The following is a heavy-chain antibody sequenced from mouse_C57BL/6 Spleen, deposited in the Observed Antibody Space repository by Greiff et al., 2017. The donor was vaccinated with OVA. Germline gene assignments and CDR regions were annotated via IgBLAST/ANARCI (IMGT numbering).Heavy chain of an antibody. J-gene: IGHJ4*01. CDR2: IYPGDGDT. V-gene: IGHV1-82*01. CDR1: GYAFSSSW. D-gene: IGHD2-1*01. CDR3: ARDGNSYYAMDY. Sequence: QVQLQQSGPELVKPGASVKISCKASGYAFSSSWMNWVKQRPGTGLEWIGRIYPGDGDTNYNGKFKGKATLTADKSSSTAYMQLSSLTSEDSAVYFCARDGNSYYAMDYWGQGTSVTVSS.